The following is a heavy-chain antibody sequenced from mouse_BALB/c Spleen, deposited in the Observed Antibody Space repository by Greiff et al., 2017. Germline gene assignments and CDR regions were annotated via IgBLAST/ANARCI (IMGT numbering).Heavy chain of an antibody. V-gene: IGHV5-17*02. Sequence: EVQRVESGGGLVQPGGSRKLSCAASGFTFSSFGMHWVRQAPEKGLEWVAYISSGSSTIYYADTVKGRFTISRDNPKNTLFLQMTSLRSEDTAMYYCAREGYRYDVAYWGQGTLVTVSA. CDR1: GFTFSSFG. CDR2: ISSGSSTI. J-gene: IGHJ3*01. CDR3: AREGYRYDVAY. D-gene: IGHD2-14*01.